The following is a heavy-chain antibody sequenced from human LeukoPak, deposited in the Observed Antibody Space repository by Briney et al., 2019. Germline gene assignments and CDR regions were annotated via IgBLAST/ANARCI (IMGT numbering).Heavy chain of an antibody. CDR3: AKDMSIAAAGTLDP. Sequence: GGSLRLSCAASGFTFSSYGMSWVRQAPGKGLEWVSAISGSGGSTYYADSVKGRFTISRDNSKNTLYLQMNSLRAEDTAVYYCAKDMSIAAAGTLDPWGQGTLVTVSS. D-gene: IGHD6-13*01. CDR1: GFTFSSYG. J-gene: IGHJ5*02. CDR2: ISGSGGST. V-gene: IGHV3-23*01.